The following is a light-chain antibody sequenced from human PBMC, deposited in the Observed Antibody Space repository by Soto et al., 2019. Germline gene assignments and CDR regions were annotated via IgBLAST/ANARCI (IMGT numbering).Light chain of an antibody. CDR1: SSDVGFYNY. CDR2: EVS. V-gene: IGLV2-14*01. Sequence: QYALTQPASVSGSPGQSITISCTGTSSDVGFYNYVSWYQQHPGKAPKLMIYEVSHRPSGVSNRFSGSKSGNTASLTISGLQAEDEANYYCSSYTSSSTLVFGGGTKLTVL. CDR3: SSYTSSSTLV. J-gene: IGLJ2*01.